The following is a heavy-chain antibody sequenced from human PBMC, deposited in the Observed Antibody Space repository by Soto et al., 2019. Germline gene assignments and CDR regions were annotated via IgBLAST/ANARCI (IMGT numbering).Heavy chain of an antibody. CDR1: GFIFKNFW. CDR3: TRSQS. CDR2: INEDGSED. V-gene: IGHV3-7*01. Sequence: GGSLRLSCAASGFIFKNFWMGWVRQAPGMGLEWVGNINEDGSEDYYVDSVKGRFTISRDNAKNSLYLQMNSLRAEDTGVYYCTRSQSWGQGTLVTVSS. J-gene: IGHJ1*01.